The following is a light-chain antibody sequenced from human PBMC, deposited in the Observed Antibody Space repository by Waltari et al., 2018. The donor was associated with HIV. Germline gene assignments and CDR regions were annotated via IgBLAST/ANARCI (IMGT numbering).Light chain of an antibody. CDR1: SSNIGNNY. CDR2: ENN. J-gene: IGLJ2*01. CDR3: GTWDSSLSAGV. Sequence: QSVLTQPPSVSVAPGQKVTISCSGSSSNIGNNYVSWYQQLPGPAPKPLIYENNKRPSGIPDRFSGSKSGTSATLGITGLQTGDEADYYCGTWDSSLSAGVFGGGTKLTVL. V-gene: IGLV1-51*02.